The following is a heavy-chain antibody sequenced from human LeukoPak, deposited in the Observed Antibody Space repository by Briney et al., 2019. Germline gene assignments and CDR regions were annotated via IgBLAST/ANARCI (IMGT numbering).Heavy chain of an antibody. Sequence: PGGSLRLSCAASGFTFSSYSMNWVRQAPGKGLEWVSSISSSSSYIYYADSVKGRFTISRDNAKNSLYLQMNSLRAEDTAVYYCARALINSGYGNDAFDIWGQGIMVTVSS. CDR2: ISSSSSYI. J-gene: IGHJ3*02. CDR1: GFTFSSYS. CDR3: ARALINSGYGNDAFDI. D-gene: IGHD5-12*01. V-gene: IGHV3-21*01.